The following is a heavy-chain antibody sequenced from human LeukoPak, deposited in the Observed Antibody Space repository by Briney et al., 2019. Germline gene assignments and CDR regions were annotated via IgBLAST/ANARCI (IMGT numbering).Heavy chain of an antibody. D-gene: IGHD6-13*01. Sequence: PSETLSLTCAVYGGSFSGYYWSWIRQPPGKGLEWIGEINHSGSTNYNPSLKSRVTISVDTSKNQFSLKLSSVTAADTAVYYCARTPPIAAALGGFVYWGQGTLVTVSS. J-gene: IGHJ4*02. CDR1: GGSFSGYY. CDR2: INHSGST. V-gene: IGHV4-34*01. CDR3: ARTPPIAAALGGFVY.